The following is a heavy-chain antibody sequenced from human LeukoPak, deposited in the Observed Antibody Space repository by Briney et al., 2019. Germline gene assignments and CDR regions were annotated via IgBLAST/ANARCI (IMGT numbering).Heavy chain of an antibody. CDR1: GGSISSYY. CDR2: IYYSGST. CDR3: ARNPTYQLDHYYYYYGMDV. D-gene: IGHD2-2*01. J-gene: IGHJ6*02. Sequence: SSETLSLTCTVSGGSISSYYWSWIRQPPGKGLEWIGYIYYSGSTNYNPSLKSRVTISVDTSKNQFSLKLSSVTAADTAVYYCARNPTYQLDHYYYYYGMDVWGQGTTVTVSS. V-gene: IGHV4-59*01.